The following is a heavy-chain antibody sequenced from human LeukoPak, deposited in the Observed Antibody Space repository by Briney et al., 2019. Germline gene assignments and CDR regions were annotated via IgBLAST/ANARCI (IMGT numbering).Heavy chain of an antibody. V-gene: IGHV3-64*02. Sequence: GRSLRLSCAASGFSFSRYAMHWVRQAPGKGLEYVSAISSNGGSTYYADSVKGRFTISRDNSKNTLYLQLGSLRAEDMAVYYCARGNIVFYYGMDVWGQGTTVTVSS. CDR1: GFSFSRYA. CDR3: ARGNIVFYYGMDV. CDR2: ISSNGGST. J-gene: IGHJ6*02. D-gene: IGHD2/OR15-2a*01.